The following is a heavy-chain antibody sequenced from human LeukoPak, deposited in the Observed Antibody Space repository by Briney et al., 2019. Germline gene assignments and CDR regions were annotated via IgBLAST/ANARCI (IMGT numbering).Heavy chain of an antibody. CDR1: GFTFSSYSMN. J-gene: IGHJ4*02. CDR2: IYYSGST. CDR3: ARHVVSSSWTFDY. Sequence: GSLRLSCAASGFTFSSYSMNWVRQPPGKGLEWIGSIYYSGSTYYNPSLKSRVTISVDTSKNQFSLKLSSATAADTAVYYCARHVVSSSWTFDYWGQGTLVIVSS. D-gene: IGHD6-13*01. V-gene: IGHV4-39*01.